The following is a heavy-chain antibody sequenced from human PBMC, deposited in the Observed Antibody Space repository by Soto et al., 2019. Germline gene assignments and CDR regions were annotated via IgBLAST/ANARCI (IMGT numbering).Heavy chain of an antibody. D-gene: IGHD1-1*01. Sequence: SETLSLTCAVSSGSISSSNWWSWVRQPPGKGLEWIGEIYHSGSTNYNPSLKSRVTISVDKSKNQFSLKLSSVTAADTAVYYCARDRTTGTTRWWFDPWGQGTLVTVSS. CDR3: ARDRTTGTTRWWFDP. CDR2: IYHSGST. J-gene: IGHJ5*02. CDR1: SGSISSSNW. V-gene: IGHV4-4*02.